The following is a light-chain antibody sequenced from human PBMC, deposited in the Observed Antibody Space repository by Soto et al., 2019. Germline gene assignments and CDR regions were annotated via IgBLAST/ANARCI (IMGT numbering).Light chain of an antibody. CDR3: QSYDSTLSARYV. CDR2: GNI. CDR1: SSNIGAGYD. V-gene: IGLV1-40*01. Sequence: SVLTQPPSVSGAPGQRVTISCTGSSSNIGAGYDVHWYQQRPGTAPKLLIFGNINRPSGVPDRCSGSKSGTSASLAITGLQAEDEGDYYCQSYDSTLSARYVFGTGTKVTV. J-gene: IGLJ1*01.